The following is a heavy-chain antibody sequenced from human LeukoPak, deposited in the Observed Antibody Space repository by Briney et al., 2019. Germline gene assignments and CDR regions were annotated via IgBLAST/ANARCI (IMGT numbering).Heavy chain of an antibody. CDR2: INPNSGGT. J-gene: IGHJ4*02. CDR3: ARSPRYCSGGSCSYFDY. CDR1: GYTFTGYY. D-gene: IGHD2-15*01. V-gene: IGHV1-2*04. Sequence: ASVKVSCKASGYTFTGYYMHWVRQAPGQGLEWMGWINPNSGGTNYAQKFQGWVTMTRDTSISTAYMELSRLRSDDTAVYYCARSPRYCSGGSCSYFDYWGQGTLVTVSS.